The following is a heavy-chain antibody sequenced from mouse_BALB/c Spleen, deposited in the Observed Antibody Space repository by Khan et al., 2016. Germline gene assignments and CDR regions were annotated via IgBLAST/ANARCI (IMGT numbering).Heavy chain of an antibody. J-gene: IGHJ4*01. CDR1: GFTFNTYA. D-gene: IGHD1-1*01. CDR3: VGQRTTVVPYAMDY. V-gene: IGHV10-1*02. CDR2: IRSKSNNYAT. Sequence: EVQLVESGGGLVQPKGSLKLSCAASGFTFNTYAMNWVRQAQGKGLEWVARIRSKSNNYATYYADSVKDRFTISRDDSQSMLYLQMNNLKTEDTAMYYCVGQRTTVVPYAMDYWSQGTSVTVSS.